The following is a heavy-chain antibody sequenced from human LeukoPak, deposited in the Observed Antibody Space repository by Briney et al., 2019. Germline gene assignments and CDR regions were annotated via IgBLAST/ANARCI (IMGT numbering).Heavy chain of an antibody. J-gene: IGHJ4*02. V-gene: IGHV4-59*08. CDR1: GGSISSYY. CDR3: ARHVSAVYYFDY. CDR2: IYYSGST. Sequence: PSETLSLTCTVSGGSISSYYWSWIRQPPGKGLEWIGYIYYSGSTNYNASLKSGGTISVDTSKNQFSLKLSSVTAADTAVYYCARHVSAVYYFDYWGQGTLVTVSS.